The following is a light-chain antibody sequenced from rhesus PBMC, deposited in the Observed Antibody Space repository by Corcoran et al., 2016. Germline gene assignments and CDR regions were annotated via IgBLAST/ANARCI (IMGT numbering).Light chain of an antibody. CDR1: QAISIW. J-gene: IGKJ4*01. CDR2: KAS. V-gene: IGKV1-21*01. CDR3: QHGDGTPLT. Sequence: DIQMTQSPSSLSASVGDRDTITCRASQAISIWLAWYQQKPGKAPKLLIYKASNLQSGVPSRCSGSGSGREYTFTISSLQPEDVTTYYCQHGDGTPLTFGGGTKVELK.